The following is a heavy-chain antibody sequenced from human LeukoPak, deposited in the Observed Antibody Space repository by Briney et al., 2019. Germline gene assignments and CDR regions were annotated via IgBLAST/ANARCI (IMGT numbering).Heavy chain of an antibody. CDR1: SASISSNY. J-gene: IGHJ3*02. CDR2: IHYTGTT. D-gene: IGHD3-10*01. V-gene: IGHV4-59*12. CDR3: ARDPFGEYAFDI. Sequence: SETLSLTCTVSSASISSNYWTWIRQPPGKGLEWIGYIHYTGTTNYNPSLKSRVTISIDTSKNQFSLKLSSVTAADTAVYYCARDPFGEYAFDIWGQGTMVTVSS.